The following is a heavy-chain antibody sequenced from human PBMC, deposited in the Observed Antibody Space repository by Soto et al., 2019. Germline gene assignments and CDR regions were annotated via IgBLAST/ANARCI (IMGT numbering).Heavy chain of an antibody. CDR3: ASFGTGSGAGYYGMDV. J-gene: IGHJ6*02. CDR2: IYYSGST. V-gene: IGHV4-39*01. Sequence: PSETLSLTCTVSGGSISSSSYYWGWIRQPPGKGLEWIGSIYYSGSTYYNPSLKSRVTISVDTSKNQFSLKLSSVTAADTAVYYCASFGTGSGAGYYGMDVWGQGTTVTVSS. D-gene: IGHD1-26*01. CDR1: GGSISSSSYY.